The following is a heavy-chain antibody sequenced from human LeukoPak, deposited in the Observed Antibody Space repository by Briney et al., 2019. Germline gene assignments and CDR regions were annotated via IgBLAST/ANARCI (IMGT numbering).Heavy chain of an antibody. V-gene: IGHV3-30*04. Sequence: GGSLRLSCAASGFTFSSYAMHWVRQAPGKGLEWVAVISYDGSNKYYADSVKGRFTISRDNSKNTLYLQMNSLRAEDTAVYYCARTRTIFGVVPFDYWGQGTLVTVSS. J-gene: IGHJ4*02. CDR1: GFTFSSYA. CDR2: ISYDGSNK. D-gene: IGHD3-3*01. CDR3: ARTRTIFGVVPFDY.